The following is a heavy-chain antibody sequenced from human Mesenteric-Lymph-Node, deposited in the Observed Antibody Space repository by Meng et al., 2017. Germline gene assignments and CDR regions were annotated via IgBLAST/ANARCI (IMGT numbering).Heavy chain of an antibody. Sequence: DCGPGHVKPSQTLFLPCTVCGVSSSSCGYYWSWIRQPAGKGLEWIGRIYTSGSTNYNPPLKSRVTISVDTSKNQFSLKLSSVTAADTAVYYCARTAMVRGVIITGWFDPWGQGTLVTVSS. CDR1: GVSSSSCGYY. D-gene: IGHD3-10*01. CDR3: ARTAMVRGVIITGWFDP. CDR2: IYTSGST. V-gene: IGHV4-61*02. J-gene: IGHJ5*02.